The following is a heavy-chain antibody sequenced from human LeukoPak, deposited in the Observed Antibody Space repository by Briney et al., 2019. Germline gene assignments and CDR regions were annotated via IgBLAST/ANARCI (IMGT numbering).Heavy chain of an antibody. V-gene: IGHV3-11*05. J-gene: IGHJ4*02. CDR1: GFTFSDYH. CDR3: ARATFSDY. CDR2: ISSSSSYT. Sequence: GGSLRLSCAASGFTFSDYHMSWIRQAPGKGLEWVSYISSSSSYTNYADSVKGRFTISRDNAKNSLYLQMNSLRAEDTAVYYCARATFSDYWGQGALVTVSS.